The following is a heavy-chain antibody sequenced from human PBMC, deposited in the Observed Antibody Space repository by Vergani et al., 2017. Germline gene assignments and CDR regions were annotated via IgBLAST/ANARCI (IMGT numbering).Heavy chain of an antibody. CDR1: GFNFSNYG. Sequence: QAQLVESGGGVVQPGGSLRLSCVGSGFNFSNYGMHWVRQAPGKGLEWVAFIRYDGGKKYFADSVEGRLTISRDNSKNTLYLQMNSLRAEDTAVYYCTKDKSDRRFFIWFGGFDPWGQGTLVTVSS. J-gene: IGHJ5*02. D-gene: IGHD3-10*01. CDR2: IRYDGGKK. CDR3: TKDKSDRRFFIWFGGFDP. V-gene: IGHV3-30*02.